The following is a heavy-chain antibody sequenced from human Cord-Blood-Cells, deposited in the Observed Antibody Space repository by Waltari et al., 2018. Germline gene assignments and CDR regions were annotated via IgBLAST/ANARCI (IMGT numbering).Heavy chain of an antibody. D-gene: IGHD1-26*01. CDR3: ARDIVGANDAFDI. J-gene: IGHJ3*02. CDR1: GGSFSGYY. Sequence: TLSLTCAVYGGSFSGYYWSWIRQPPGKGLEWIGEINHSGSTNYNPSLKSRVTISVDTSKNQFSLKLSSVTAADTAVYYCARDIVGANDAFDIWGQGTMVTVSS. V-gene: IGHV4-34*01. CDR2: INHSGST.